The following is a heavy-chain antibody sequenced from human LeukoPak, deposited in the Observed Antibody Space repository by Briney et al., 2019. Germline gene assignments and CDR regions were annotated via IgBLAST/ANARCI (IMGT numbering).Heavy chain of an antibody. CDR1: GFTFSNYA. J-gene: IGHJ3*01. V-gene: IGHV3-23*01. Sequence: GGSLRLSCTASGFTFSNYAMSWVRQAPGKGLGWVSTINGSGGSTNYADSVKGRFTISRDDSKSTLYLQVNSLRAEDTAVYYCARALDAFDVWGQGTMVTVSS. CDR2: INGSGGST. CDR3: ARALDAFDV.